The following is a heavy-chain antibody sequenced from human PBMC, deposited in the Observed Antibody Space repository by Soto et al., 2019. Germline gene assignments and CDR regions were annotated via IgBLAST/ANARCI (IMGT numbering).Heavy chain of an antibody. V-gene: IGHV4-39*01. CDR3: ARHRSSGWYVDFDY. J-gene: IGHJ4*02. Sequence: SDTLSLTCAVSGVSISSSRYYWRWISQSPGKGLEWIGSIYYSGNTQYNPSLKSRVTISVDTSKSQFSLNLTSVTAADTAVYYCARHRSSGWYVDFDYWGQGTLVTVS. CDR1: GVSISSSRYY. CDR2: IYYSGNT. D-gene: IGHD6-19*01.